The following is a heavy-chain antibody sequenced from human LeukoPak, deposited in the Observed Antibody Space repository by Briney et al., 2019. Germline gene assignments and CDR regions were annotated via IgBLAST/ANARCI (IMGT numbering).Heavy chain of an antibody. D-gene: IGHD2-2*01. CDR3: AKAPGCSSTSCETILDP. Sequence: PGGSLRLSCAASGFSFSSYSMNWVRQAPGKGLVWTSYISSSSSPIYYTDSVKGRFTISRDNAKNSLYLQMNSLRAEDTAVYYCAKAPGCSSTSCETILDPWGQGTLVTVSS. CDR2: ISSSSSPI. CDR1: GFSFSSYS. V-gene: IGHV3-48*04. J-gene: IGHJ5*02.